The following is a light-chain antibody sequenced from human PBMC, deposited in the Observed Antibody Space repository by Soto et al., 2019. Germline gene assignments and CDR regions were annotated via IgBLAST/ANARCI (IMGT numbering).Light chain of an antibody. V-gene: IGKV3-15*01. CDR2: GAS. Sequence: THSPDTLSVSPGGRATLSCRASQSLIGTLAWYQQKPGQAPRLLIYGASTRATSFPARFSGSGSGTDFTLTISSLQSEDFAVYYCQQSNNWPWTFGEGTKVDI. CDR1: QSLIGT. CDR3: QQSNNWPWT. J-gene: IGKJ1*01.